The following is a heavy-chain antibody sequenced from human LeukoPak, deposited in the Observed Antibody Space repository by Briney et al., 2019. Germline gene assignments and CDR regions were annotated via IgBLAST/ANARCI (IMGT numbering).Heavy chain of an antibody. J-gene: IGHJ4*02. Sequence: AAVKVSCTSSGYTFTSYGISWVRQAPGQGLEWMGWISAYNGNTNYAQKLQGRVTMTTDTSTSTAYMELRSLRSDDRAVYYCARGLFGELLFEYWGQGTLVTVSS. CDR1: GYTFTSYG. D-gene: IGHD3-10*02. CDR2: ISAYNGNT. V-gene: IGHV1-18*01. CDR3: ARGLFGELLFEY.